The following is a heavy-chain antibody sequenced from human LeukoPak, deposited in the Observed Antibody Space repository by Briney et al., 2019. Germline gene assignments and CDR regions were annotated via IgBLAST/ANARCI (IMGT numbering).Heavy chain of an antibody. CDR3: AELGITMIGGV. CDR2: IKENSVGGTT. V-gene: IGHV3-15*01. Sequence: SGGSLRLSCVASGFTFNKAWMSWARQAPGKGLEWVGRIKENSVGGTTDYAAPVKGRFTISRDDSRNTIYLEMNSLRAEDTAVYYCAELGITMIGGVWGKGTTVTISS. D-gene: IGHD3-10*02. CDR1: GFTFNKAW. J-gene: IGHJ6*04.